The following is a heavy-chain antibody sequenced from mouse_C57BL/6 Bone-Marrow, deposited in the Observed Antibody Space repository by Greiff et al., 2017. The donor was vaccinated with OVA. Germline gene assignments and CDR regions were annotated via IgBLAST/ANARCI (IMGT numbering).Heavy chain of an antibody. CDR2: IDPSDSYT. CDR3: AREGRLLLFFDY. CDR1: GYTFTSYW. J-gene: IGHJ2*01. V-gene: IGHV1-50*01. D-gene: IGHD1-1*01. Sequence: QVQLQQPGAELVKPGASVKLSCKASGYTFTSYWMQWVKQRPGQGLEWIGEIDPSDSYTNYNQKFKGKATLTVDTSSSTAYMQLSILTSEDAAVYYCAREGRLLLFFDYWGQGTTLTVSS.